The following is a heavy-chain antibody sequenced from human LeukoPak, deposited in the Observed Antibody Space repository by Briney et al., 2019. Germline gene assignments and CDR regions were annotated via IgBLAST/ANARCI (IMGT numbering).Heavy chain of an antibody. J-gene: IGHJ4*02. Sequence: PSETLSLTCVVSGGSIRSGGYSWSWIRQPPGKGLEWIGYIYYSGSTYYNPSLKSRVTISVDTSKNQFSLKLSSVTAADTAVYYCASPRTTYFGSGSYLPNWGQGTLVTVSS. CDR1: GGSIRSGGYS. CDR3: ASPRTTYFGSGSYLPN. V-gene: IGHV4-30-4*07. CDR2: IYYSGST. D-gene: IGHD3-10*01.